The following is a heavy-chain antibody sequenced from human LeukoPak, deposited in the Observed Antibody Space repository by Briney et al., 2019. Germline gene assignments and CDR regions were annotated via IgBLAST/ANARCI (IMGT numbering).Heavy chain of an antibody. D-gene: IGHD1-1*01. CDR3: ARDYWRSIDH. Sequence: GSLRLSCAASGFTFSNAWMNWVRQAPGKGLESVAIVNEDGSAKYYLDSVKGRFTISRDNARNSLYLEMNSLRAEDTAVYYCARDYWRSIDHWGQGTLVTVSS. V-gene: IGHV3-7*01. CDR2: VNEDGSAK. CDR1: GFTFSNAW. J-gene: IGHJ4*02.